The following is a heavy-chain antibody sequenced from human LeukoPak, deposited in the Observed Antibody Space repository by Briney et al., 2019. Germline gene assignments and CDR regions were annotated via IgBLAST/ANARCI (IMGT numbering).Heavy chain of an antibody. V-gene: IGHV3-7*03. D-gene: IGHD3-10*01. CDR1: GFSLSGYW. Sequence: PGGSLRLSCTASGFSLSGYWMSWVRQAPGKGPEWLANIKEDGSRRYYSESVRGRFPISRNNSENSLSLQMNSLRAEDTAVYYCATPWRGRWGQGTLVTVSS. CDR2: IKEDGSRR. J-gene: IGHJ4*02. CDR3: ATPWRGR.